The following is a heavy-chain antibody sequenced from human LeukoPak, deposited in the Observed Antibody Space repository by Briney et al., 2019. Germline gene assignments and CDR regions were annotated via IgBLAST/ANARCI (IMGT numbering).Heavy chain of an antibody. CDR1: GGSFNGYY. J-gene: IGHJ4*02. Sequence: SETLSLTCAVYGGSFNGYYWSWIRQPPGKGLEWIGEINHSGSTNYNPSLKSRVTISVDTSKNQFSLKLSSVTAADTAVYYCARDHYVWGSYRHFDYWGQGTLVTVSS. D-gene: IGHD3-16*02. V-gene: IGHV4-34*01. CDR3: ARDHYVWGSYRHFDY. CDR2: INHSGST.